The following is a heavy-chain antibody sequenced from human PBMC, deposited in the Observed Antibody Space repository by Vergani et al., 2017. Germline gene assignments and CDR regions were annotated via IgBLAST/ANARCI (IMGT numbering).Heavy chain of an antibody. CDR3: ARDSGGYSYGHLFDY. CDR2: INHSGST. CDR1: GGSFSGYY. Sequence: QVQLQQWGAGLLKPSETLSLTCAVYGGSFSGYYWSWIRQPPGKGLEWIGEINHSGSTNYNPSLKRRVTISVDTSKNQFSLKLSSVTAADTAVYYCARDSGGYSYGHLFDYWGQGTLVTVSS. J-gene: IGHJ4*02. V-gene: IGHV4-34*01. D-gene: IGHD5-18*01.